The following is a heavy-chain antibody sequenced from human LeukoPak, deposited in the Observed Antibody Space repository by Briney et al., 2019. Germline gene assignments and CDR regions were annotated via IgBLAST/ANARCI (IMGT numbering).Heavy chain of an antibody. CDR1: GGSISSYY. CDR3: AREKPHYYGSGSYSRGPLLDY. J-gene: IGHJ4*02. D-gene: IGHD3-10*01. CDR2: IYTSGST. V-gene: IGHV4-4*07. Sequence: PSETLSLTCTVSGGSISSYYWSWIRQPAGKGLEWIGRIYTSGSTNYNPSLKSRVTMSVDTSKNQFSLKLSSVTAADTAVYYCAREKPHYYGSGSYSRGPLLDYWGQGTLVTVSS.